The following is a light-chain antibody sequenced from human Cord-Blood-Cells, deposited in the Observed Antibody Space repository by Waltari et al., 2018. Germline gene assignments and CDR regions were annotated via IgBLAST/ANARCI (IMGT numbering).Light chain of an antibody. CDR3: QQYGSSPHT. Sequence: DIVLTQSPDTLSLSPGERATLSCRASQSVSSSYLAWYQQKPGHAPRLLIYGASSRATGIPDRFRGSGSGTDFTLTSSRLEPEDFAVYYCQQYGSSPHTFGQGTKLEIK. CDR1: QSVSSSY. CDR2: GAS. V-gene: IGKV3-20*01. J-gene: IGKJ2*01.